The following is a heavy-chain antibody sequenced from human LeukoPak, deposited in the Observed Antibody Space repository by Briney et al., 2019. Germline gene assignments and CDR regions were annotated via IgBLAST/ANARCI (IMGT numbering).Heavy chain of an antibody. Sequence: PSETLSLTCTVSGDSISSSSYYWGWLRQPPGKGLEWIGSIFYSGTTYYNPSLKSRVTISVDTSKNQFSLKLSSVTAADTAVYYCARTEYRVGWFDPRGQGTLVTVSS. CDR2: IFYSGTT. CDR1: GDSISSSSYY. V-gene: IGHV4-39*07. J-gene: IGHJ5*02. CDR3: ARTEYRVGWFDP. D-gene: IGHD2-2*01.